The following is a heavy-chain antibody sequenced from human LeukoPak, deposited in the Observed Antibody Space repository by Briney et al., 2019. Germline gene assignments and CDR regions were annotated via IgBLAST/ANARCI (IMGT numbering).Heavy chain of an antibody. J-gene: IGHJ4*02. Sequence: SETLSLTCSVSGDSISYFYWSWIRQAAGKGLEWIGRISTGGTTDYNTSLKSRVTMSVDTSKNQLSLKVISVTAADTAVYYCARVGASAFDYWGQGTLVTVSS. CDR1: GDSISYFY. CDR3: ARVGASAFDY. CDR2: ISTGGTT. V-gene: IGHV4-4*07. D-gene: IGHD1-26*01.